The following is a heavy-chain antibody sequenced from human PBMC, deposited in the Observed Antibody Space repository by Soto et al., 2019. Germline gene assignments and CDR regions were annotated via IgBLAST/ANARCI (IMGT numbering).Heavy chain of an antibody. V-gene: IGHV4-30-2*01. D-gene: IGHD1-1*01. Sequence: QLQLQESGSGLVKPSQTLSLTCAVSGGSIRSGGYSWSWIRQPPGKGLEWIGNIYHSGSTYYSPSLRSRVTISVDRSKNQFSLKLSSVTAADTAVYYCVRVVNWRGLDVWGQGTAVTVSS. CDR2: IYHSGST. CDR1: GGSIRSGGYS. CDR3: VRVVNWRGLDV. J-gene: IGHJ6*02.